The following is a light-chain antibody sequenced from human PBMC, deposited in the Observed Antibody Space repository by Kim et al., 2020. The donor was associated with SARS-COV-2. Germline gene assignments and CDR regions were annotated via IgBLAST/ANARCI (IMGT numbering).Light chain of an antibody. CDR2: VNSDGSH. J-gene: IGLJ3*02. CDR1: DGHDRYV. CDR3: QTWGPGIRV. Sequence: ASVKLTCTAGDGHDRYVSAWDQQRPGKGPGYLMRVNSDGSHSKGDGIPDRFSGSSSGAERYLTISGLQSDDEADYYCQTWGPGIRVFGGGTKVTVL. V-gene: IGLV4-69*01.